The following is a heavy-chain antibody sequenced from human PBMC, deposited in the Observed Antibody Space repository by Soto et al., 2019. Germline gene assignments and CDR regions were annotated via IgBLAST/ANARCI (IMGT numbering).Heavy chain of an antibody. Sequence: EVQLLESGGGLVQPGGSLRLSCAASGFTLSSYAMSWVRQAPGKGLEWVSAISGSGGSTYYADSVKGRFTISRDNSKNTLYLQMNSLRAEDTAVYYCAKDLIYTVPTWRYFDYWGQGTLVTVSS. D-gene: IGHD2-2*01. CDR3: AKDLIYTVPTWRYFDY. CDR2: ISGSGGST. CDR1: GFTLSSYA. J-gene: IGHJ4*02. V-gene: IGHV3-23*01.